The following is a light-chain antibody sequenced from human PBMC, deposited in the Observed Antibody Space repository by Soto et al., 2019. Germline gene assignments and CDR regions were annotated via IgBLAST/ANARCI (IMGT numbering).Light chain of an antibody. CDR1: SSDVGGYNY. CDR3: SSYAGSKGV. V-gene: IGLV2-8*01. J-gene: IGLJ1*01. CDR2: EVS. Sequence: QSALTQPPSASGSPGQSVTISCTGTSSDVGGYNYVSWYQQHPGKAPKLMIYEVSKRPSGVPDRFSSSKSGNTASLTVSGLQAEDEADYYCSSYAGSKGVFGTGTKLTVL.